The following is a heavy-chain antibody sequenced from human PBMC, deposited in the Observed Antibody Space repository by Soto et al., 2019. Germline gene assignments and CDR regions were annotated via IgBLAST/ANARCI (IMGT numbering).Heavy chain of an antibody. J-gene: IGHJ5*02. D-gene: IGHD1-7*01. CDR1: GFNTRFYS. V-gene: IGHV3-23*01. Sequence: GGSLRLSCTASGFNTRFYSMSWVRQTPGKGLEWVAALSRSGGATYYADSVRGRFTISRDASKDTLFLQMGNLRAEDTALYYCSKGEMSTIRNSFDPWGQGTLVTVPS. CDR3: SKGEMSTIRNSFDP. CDR2: LSRSGGAT.